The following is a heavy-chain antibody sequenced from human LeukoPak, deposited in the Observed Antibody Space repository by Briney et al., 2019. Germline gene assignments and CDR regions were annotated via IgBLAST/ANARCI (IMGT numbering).Heavy chain of an antibody. CDR2: INHSGST. CDR3: ARGRIAAAGKRYYYYGMDV. J-gene: IGHJ6*02. D-gene: IGHD6-13*01. V-gene: IGHV4-34*01. Sequence: SETLSLTCAVYGGSFSGYYWSWIRQPPGKGLEWIGEINHSGSTNYNPSLKSRVTISVDTSKNQFSLKLSSVTAADTAVYCCARGRIAAAGKRYYYYGMDVWGQGTTVTVSS. CDR1: GGSFSGYY.